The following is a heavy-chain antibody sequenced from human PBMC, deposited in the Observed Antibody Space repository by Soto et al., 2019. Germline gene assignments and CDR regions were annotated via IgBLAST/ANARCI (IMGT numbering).Heavy chain of an antibody. Sequence: EVQLVESGGGLAQPGGSLRLSCAAAGFTFTTYHMSWVRQAPGKGLEWVASAKQDGSAKDYVDSVKGRFTISRDNAKNSVYLQMNSLRAEDTGEYYCARWRGQQSEVDCWGQGTLVTVSS. J-gene: IGHJ4*02. CDR1: GFTFTTYH. D-gene: IGHD3-3*01. V-gene: IGHV3-7*01. CDR3: ARWRGQQSEVDC. CDR2: AKQDGSAK.